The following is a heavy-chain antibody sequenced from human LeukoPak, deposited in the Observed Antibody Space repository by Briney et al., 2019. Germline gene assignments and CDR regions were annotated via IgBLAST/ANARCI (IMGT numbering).Heavy chain of an antibody. CDR2: TRNKANSYNT. CDR3: ARGPRWYYYDSSGFVDY. D-gene: IGHD3-22*01. CDR1: GFTFSDHY. V-gene: IGHV3-72*01. J-gene: IGHJ4*02. Sequence: GGSLRLSCAASGFTFSDHYMDWVRQAPGKGLEWVGRTRNKANSYNTEYAASVKGRFTISRDDSKNSLYLQMNSLKTEDTAVYYCARGPRWYYYDSSGFVDYWGQGTLVTVSS.